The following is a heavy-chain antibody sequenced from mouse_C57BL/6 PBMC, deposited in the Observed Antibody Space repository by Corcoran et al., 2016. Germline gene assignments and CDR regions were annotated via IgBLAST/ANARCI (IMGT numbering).Heavy chain of an antibody. D-gene: IGHD2-4*01. V-gene: IGHV9-3*01. CDR3: ARSDYGYAMDY. Sequence: QIQLVQSGPELKKPGETVKISCKASGYTFTTYGMSWVKQAPGKGLKWMGWINTYSGVPTYADDFKGRFAFSLATSASTAYLQINNLKNEDTATYFCARSDYGYAMDYWGQGTSVTVSS. CDR1: GYTFTTYG. CDR2: INTYSGVP. J-gene: IGHJ4*01.